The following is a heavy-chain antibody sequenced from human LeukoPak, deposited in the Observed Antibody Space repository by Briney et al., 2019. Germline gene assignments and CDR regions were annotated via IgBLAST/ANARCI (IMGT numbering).Heavy chain of an antibody. CDR2: MNKGGSET. D-gene: IGHD2-2*02. V-gene: IGHV3-7*01. CDR3: ARAIRLNH. CDR1: GFTFGRHW. J-gene: IGHJ5*02. Sequence: GGSLRLSCAASGFTFGRHWMSWVRQAPGKGLEWVAHMNKGGSETTNLDSVKGRFTISRDNAKNSLFLQMNSLRAEDTAVYYCARAIRLNHWGQGTLVTVSS.